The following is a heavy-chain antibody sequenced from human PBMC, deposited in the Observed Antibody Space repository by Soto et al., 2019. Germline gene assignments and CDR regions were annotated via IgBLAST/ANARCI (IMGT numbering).Heavy chain of an antibody. V-gene: IGHV3-48*01. CDR3: ARDGGGTAIDS. J-gene: IGHJ4*02. CDR2: ISSSSSTI. Sequence: EVQLVESGGGLVQPGGSLRLSCAASGFTFSSYSMNWVRQAPGKGLEWVSYISSSSSTIYYADSVKGRFTISRDNAKNSLYLQMTSLRAEDTAVYSCARDGGGTAIDSWGQGRLVTVSS. D-gene: IGHD2-21*02. CDR1: GFTFSSYS.